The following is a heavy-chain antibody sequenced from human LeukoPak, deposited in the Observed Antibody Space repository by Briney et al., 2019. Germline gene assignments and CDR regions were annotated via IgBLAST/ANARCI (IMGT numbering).Heavy chain of an antibody. CDR3: ARVGGYSGYVPWFDP. D-gene: IGHD5-12*01. V-gene: IGHV4-34*01. CDR1: GGSFSGYY. J-gene: IGHJ5*02. Sequence: SETLSLTCAVYGGSFSGYYWSWIRQPPGKGLEWIGEINHSGSTNYNPSLKSRVTISVDTSKNQFSLKLSSVTAADTAVYYCARVGGYSGYVPWFDPWGQGTLVTVSS. CDR2: INHSGST.